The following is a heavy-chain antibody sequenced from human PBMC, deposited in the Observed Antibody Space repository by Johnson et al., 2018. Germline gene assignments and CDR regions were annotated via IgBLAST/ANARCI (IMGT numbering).Heavy chain of an antibody. CDR3: AREKYYASDHDDFDI. V-gene: IGHV3-7*01. J-gene: IGHJ3*02. D-gene: IGHD3-22*01. CDR1: GFSLTNYW. CDR2: IKQDGSEK. Sequence: EVQLVESGGGLVQPGGSLRLSCAASGFSLTNYWMSWVRQAPGKGLEGVANIKQDGSEKYYADSVKGRFTISRDTAKNSLDLQMNTLRAEDTALYYCAREKYYASDHDDFDIWGQGTMVTVSS.